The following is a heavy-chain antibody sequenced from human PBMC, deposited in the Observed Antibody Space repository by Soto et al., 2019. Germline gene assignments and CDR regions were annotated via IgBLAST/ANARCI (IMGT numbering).Heavy chain of an antibody. CDR2: IHHSGST. D-gene: IGHD6-13*01. CDR1: GASVRSYY. CDR3: TRGDSSSWRPHFDY. Sequence: QVQLQESGPGLVRPSETLSLTCTVSGASVRSYYWSWIRQPPGKGLEWIGFIHHSGSTNYNPSLKGRLTMSVDTSKNQFSLKLSSVTAADTAVYYCTRGDSSSWRPHFDYWGQGTLVTVSS. J-gene: IGHJ4*02. V-gene: IGHV4-59*02.